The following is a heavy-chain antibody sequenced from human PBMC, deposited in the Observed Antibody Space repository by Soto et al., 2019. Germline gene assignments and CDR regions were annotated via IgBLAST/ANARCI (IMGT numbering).Heavy chain of an antibody. CDR3: AKDRYYDFWSGGNWFDP. Sequence: GGSLRLSCAASGFTFSSYAMSWVRQAPGKGLEWVSAISGSGGSTYYADSVKGRFTISRDNSKNTLYLQMNSLRAEDTAVYYCAKDRYYDFWSGGNWFDPWGQGTLVTVSS. D-gene: IGHD3-3*01. J-gene: IGHJ5*02. CDR2: ISGSGGST. CDR1: GFTFSSYA. V-gene: IGHV3-23*01.